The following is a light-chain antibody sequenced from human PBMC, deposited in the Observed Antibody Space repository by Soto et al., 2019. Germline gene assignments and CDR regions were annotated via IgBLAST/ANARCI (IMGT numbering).Light chain of an antibody. J-gene: IGLJ1*01. CDR1: SSDVDDYRY. Sequence: QSALAQPRSVSGSPGQLLTISCTGTSSDVDDYRYVSWYQQYPGKAPKLVIYDGTKRPSGVPDRFSGSNSGNTAFLTISGLQAEDEADYYCCSYVTTPEIFGTGTKVTVL. CDR3: CSYVTTPEI. V-gene: IGLV2-11*01. CDR2: DGT.